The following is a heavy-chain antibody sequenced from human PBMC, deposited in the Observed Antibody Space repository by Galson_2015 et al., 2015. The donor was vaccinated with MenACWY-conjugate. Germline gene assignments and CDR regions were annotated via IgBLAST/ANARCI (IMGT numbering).Heavy chain of an antibody. CDR2: IYPGDSDT. V-gene: IGHV5-51*01. D-gene: IGHD3-16*01. J-gene: IGHJ4*02. CDR1: GYSFTSYW. CDR3: ARLGDYIWGSDYYFDY. Sequence: QSGAEVKKPGESLKISCKGSGYSFTSYWIGWVRQMPGKGLEWMGIIYPGDSDTRYSPSFQGQVTISADKSISTAYLQWSSLKASDTAIYYCARLGDYIWGSDYYFDYWGQGTLVTVSS.